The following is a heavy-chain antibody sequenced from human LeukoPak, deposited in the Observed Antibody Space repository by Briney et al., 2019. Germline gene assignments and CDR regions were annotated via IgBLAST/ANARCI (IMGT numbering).Heavy chain of an antibody. D-gene: IGHD6-19*01. CDR1: GFTFSSYD. J-gene: IGHJ4*02. CDR2: IGTAGDP. Sequence: TGGSLRLSCAASGFTFSSYDMHWVRQATGKGLEWVSAIGTAGDPYYPGSVKGRFTISRENAKNPLYLQMNSLRAGDTAVYYCARGIGSGWAGFDYWGQGTLVTVSS. V-gene: IGHV3-13*05. CDR3: ARGIGSGWAGFDY.